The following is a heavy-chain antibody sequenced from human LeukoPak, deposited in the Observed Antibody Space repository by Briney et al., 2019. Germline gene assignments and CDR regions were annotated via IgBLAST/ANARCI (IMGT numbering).Heavy chain of an antibody. CDR2: IYYSGSP. J-gene: IGHJ6*02. CDR1: DGSISSYY. CDR3: ARLQGSYYYYAMDV. Sequence: PSETLSLTCTVSDGSISSYYWSWIRQPPGKGLEYIGYIYYSGSPNYNPSLKSRVTISVDTSKNQFSLKLSSVTTADTAVYYCARLQGSYYYYAMDVWGQGTTVTVSS. V-gene: IGHV4-59*01.